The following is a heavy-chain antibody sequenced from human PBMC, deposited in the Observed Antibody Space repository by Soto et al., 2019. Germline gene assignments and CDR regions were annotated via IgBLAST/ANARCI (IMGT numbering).Heavy chain of an antibody. CDR2: ISSSGSTI. V-gene: IGHV3-11*01. J-gene: IGHJ6*02. CDR3: ARVQSEMATISDYYYYGMDV. Sequence: PGGSLRLSCAASGFTFSDYYMSWIRQAPGKGLEWVSYISSSGSTIYYADSVKGRFTISRDNAKNSLYLQMNSLRSEDTAVYYCARVQSEMATISDYYYYGMDVWGQGTTVTVSS. CDR1: GFTFSDYY. D-gene: IGHD5-12*01.